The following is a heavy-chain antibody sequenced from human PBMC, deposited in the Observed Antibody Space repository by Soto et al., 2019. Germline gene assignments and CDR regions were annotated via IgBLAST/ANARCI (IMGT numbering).Heavy chain of an antibody. CDR1: GGTFSSYA. V-gene: IGHV1-69*13. J-gene: IGHJ6*02. Sequence: GASVKVSCKASGGTFSSYAISWVRQAPGQGLEWMGGIIPIFGTANYAQKCQGRVTITADESTSTAYMELSSLRSEDTAVYYCARDWRKSEGIAAAGYLTDYGMDVWGQGTTVTVSS. CDR3: ARDWRKSEGIAAAGYLTDYGMDV. CDR2: IIPIFGTA. D-gene: IGHD6-13*01.